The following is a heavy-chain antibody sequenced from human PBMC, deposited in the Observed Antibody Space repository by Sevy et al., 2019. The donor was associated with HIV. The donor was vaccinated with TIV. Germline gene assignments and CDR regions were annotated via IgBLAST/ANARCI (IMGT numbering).Heavy chain of an antibody. CDR3: ARGYYDSSGYLDAFNI. D-gene: IGHD3-22*01. CDR1: GFTFSDYY. J-gene: IGHJ3*02. V-gene: IGHV3-11*01. Sequence: GGSLRLSCAASGFTFSDYYMSWIRQAPGKGLEWVSYISSSGSTIYYADSVKGRFTISRDNAKKSLSLQMNSLRAEDTAVYYCARGYYDSSGYLDAFNIWGQGTMVTVSS. CDR2: ISSSGSTI.